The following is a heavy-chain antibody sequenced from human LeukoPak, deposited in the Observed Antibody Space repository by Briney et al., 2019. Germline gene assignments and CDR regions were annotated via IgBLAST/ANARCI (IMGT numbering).Heavy chain of an antibody. CDR1: GYTFTSYD. Sequence: GASVKVSCKASGYTFTSYDINWVRQATGQGLEWMGWMNPNSGNTGYAQKFQGRVTMTRNTSISTAYMELSSLRSEDTAVYYCARWGYYYDSSGYYLSYFQHWGQGTLVTVSS. V-gene: IGHV1-8*01. D-gene: IGHD3-22*01. J-gene: IGHJ1*01. CDR2: MNPNSGNT. CDR3: ARWGYYYDSSGYYLSYFQH.